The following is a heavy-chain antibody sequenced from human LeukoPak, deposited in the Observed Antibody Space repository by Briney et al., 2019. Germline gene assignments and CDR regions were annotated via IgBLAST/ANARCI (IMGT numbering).Heavy chain of an antibody. V-gene: IGHV4-39*01. D-gene: IGHD2-15*01. CDR1: GGSISSSSYY. J-gene: IGHJ5*02. CDR2: IFYSGST. Sequence: SETLSLTCTVSGGSISSSSYYWGWIRQPPGKGLEWIGSIFYSGSTYYNPSLKSRVTISVDTSKNEFSLKLSSVTAADTAVYYCARVRPIVVVVAARLGPRRWFDPWGQGTLVTVSS. CDR3: ARVRPIVVVVAARLGPRRWFDP.